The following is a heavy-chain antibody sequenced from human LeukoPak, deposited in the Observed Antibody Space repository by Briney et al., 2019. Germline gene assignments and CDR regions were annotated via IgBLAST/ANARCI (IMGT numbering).Heavy chain of an antibody. J-gene: IGHJ6*02. CDR1: GFTFSDYY. CDR2: INHSGST. CDR3: ARGSIGADYYYGMDV. V-gene: IGHV4-34*01. D-gene: IGHD2/OR15-2a*01. Sequence: GSLRLSCAASGFTFSDYYMSWIRQPPGKGLEWIGEINHSGSTNYNPSLKSRVTISVDTSKNQFSLKLSSVTAADTAVYYCARGSIGADYYYGMDVWGQGTTVTVSS.